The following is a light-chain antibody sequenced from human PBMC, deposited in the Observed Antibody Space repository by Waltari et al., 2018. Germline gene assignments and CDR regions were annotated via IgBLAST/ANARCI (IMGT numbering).Light chain of an antibody. Sequence: EIVLTQSPATLSLSPGEGATLSCRASQSVSSQLVWYQQKRGQAPRLLIYDASNRATGIPDRFSGSGSGTDFTLTISSLEPEDFAVYYCQQCNNSPPTFGQGTKVEIK. J-gene: IGKJ1*01. V-gene: IGKV3-11*01. CDR1: QSVSSQ. CDR3: QQCNNSPPT. CDR2: DAS.